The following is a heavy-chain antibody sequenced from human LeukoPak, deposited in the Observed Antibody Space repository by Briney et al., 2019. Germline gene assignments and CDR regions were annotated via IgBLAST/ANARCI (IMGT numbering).Heavy chain of an antibody. CDR3: ARTRFDYYYYVMDV. CDR1: GYTFTGYY. V-gene: IGHV1-2*02. Sequence: ASVKVSCKASGYTFTGYYMHWVRQAPGQGLEWMGWINPNSGGTNYAQKFQGRVTMTRDTSISTAYMELSRLRSDDTAVYYCARTRFDYYYYVMDVWGQGTTVTVSS. J-gene: IGHJ6*02. D-gene: IGHD3-16*01. CDR2: INPNSGGT.